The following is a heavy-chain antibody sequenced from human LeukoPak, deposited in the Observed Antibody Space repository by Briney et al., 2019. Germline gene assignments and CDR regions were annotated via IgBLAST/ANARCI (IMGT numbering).Heavy chain of an antibody. Sequence: ASVKVSCKVSGYTLTELSMHWVRQAPGKGLEWMGGFDPEDGETIYAQKFQGRVTMTEDTSTDTAYMELSSLRSEDTAVYYCAREKGGYYDSSGYYAILDYWGQGTLVTVSS. D-gene: IGHD3-22*01. CDR2: FDPEDGET. CDR1: GYTLTELS. J-gene: IGHJ4*02. V-gene: IGHV1-24*01. CDR3: AREKGGYYDSSGYYAILDY.